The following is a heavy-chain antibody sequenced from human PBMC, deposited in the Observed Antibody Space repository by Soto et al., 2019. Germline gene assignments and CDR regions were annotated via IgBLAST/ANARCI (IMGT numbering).Heavy chain of an antibody. CDR1: GFTFSSYA. CDR3: AKDEGYCSSTSCRGSFDP. V-gene: IGHV3-23*01. D-gene: IGHD2-2*01. J-gene: IGHJ5*02. Sequence: EVQLLESGGGLVRPGGSLRISCAASGFTFSSYAMSWVRQAPGKGLEWVSAISGSGGSTYYADSVKGRFTISRDNSKNTLYLQVNSLRAEDTAVYYCAKDEGYCSSTSCRGSFDPWGQGTLVTVSS. CDR2: ISGSGGST.